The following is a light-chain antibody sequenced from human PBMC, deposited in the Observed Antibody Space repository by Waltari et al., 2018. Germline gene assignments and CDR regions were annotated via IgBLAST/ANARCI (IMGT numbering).Light chain of an antibody. CDR3: QQRSNWPPSLT. CDR1: QSVSSY. CDR2: DAS. V-gene: IGKV3-11*01. J-gene: IGKJ4*01. Sequence: ENDLTQSPTTLSLSPGERATLYCRASQSVSSYLAWYQQKPGQAPRLLIYDASNRATGIPARFSGSGSGTDFTLTISSLEPEDFAVYYCQQRSNWPPSLTFGGGTKVEIK.